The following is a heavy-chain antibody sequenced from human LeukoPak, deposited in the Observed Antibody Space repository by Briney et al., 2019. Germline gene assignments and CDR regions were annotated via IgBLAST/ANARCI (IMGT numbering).Heavy chain of an antibody. Sequence: GGSLRLSCAASGFTFSSYGMNWVRQAPGKGLEGVPYISPSSSTIYYADSGKGRFTISRDNAKNSLYLQMNSLRAEDTAVYYCAREHTPFGSGCTAAYWGQGTLVTVSS. J-gene: IGHJ4*02. D-gene: IGHD6-25*01. V-gene: IGHV3-48*01. CDR2: ISPSSSTI. CDR3: AREHTPFGSGCTAAY. CDR1: GFTFSSYG.